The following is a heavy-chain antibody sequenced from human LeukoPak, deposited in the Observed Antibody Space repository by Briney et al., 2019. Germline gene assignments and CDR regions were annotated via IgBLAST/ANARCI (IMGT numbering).Heavy chain of an antibody. CDR2: IYYSGST. CDR3: ARQFVGYSFFDY. Sequence: SETLSLTCTVSGGSISSSSYYWGWTRQPPGKGLEWIGSIYYSGSTYYNPSLKSRVTISVDTSKNQFSLKLSSVTAADTAVYYCARQFVGYSFFDYWGQGTLVTVSS. D-gene: IGHD5-18*01. CDR1: GGSISSSSYY. V-gene: IGHV4-39*01. J-gene: IGHJ4*02.